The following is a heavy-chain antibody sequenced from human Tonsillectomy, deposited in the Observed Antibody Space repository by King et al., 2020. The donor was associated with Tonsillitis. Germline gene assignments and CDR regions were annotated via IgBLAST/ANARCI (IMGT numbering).Heavy chain of an antibody. J-gene: IGHJ4*02. CDR3: ARHPSSGYYSRFDY. CDR2: IYYSGST. Sequence: QLQESGPGLVKPSETLSLTCTVSGGSISSSSYYWGWIRQPPGKGLEWIGSIYYSGSTYYNPSLKSRVTISVDTSKNQFSLKLSSVTAADTAVYYCARHPSSGYYSRFDYWGQGTLVTVSS. CDR1: GGSISSSSYY. D-gene: IGHD3-22*01. V-gene: IGHV4-39*01.